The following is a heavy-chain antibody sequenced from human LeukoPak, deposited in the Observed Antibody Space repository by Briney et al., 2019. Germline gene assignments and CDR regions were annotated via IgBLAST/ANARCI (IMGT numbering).Heavy chain of an antibody. Sequence: RTGGSLRLSCAASGFTFSSYEMNWVRQAPGKGLEWVSYISSSGSTIYYADSVKGRFTISRDNAKNSLYLQMNSLRAEDTAVYYCARARGFGEFSDYWGQGTLVTVSS. CDR3: ARARGFGEFSDY. CDR1: GFTFSSYE. V-gene: IGHV3-48*03. CDR2: ISSSGSTI. D-gene: IGHD3-10*01. J-gene: IGHJ4*02.